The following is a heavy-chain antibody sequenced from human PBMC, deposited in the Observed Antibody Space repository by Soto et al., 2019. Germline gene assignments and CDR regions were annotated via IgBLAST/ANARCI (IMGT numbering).Heavy chain of an antibody. CDR3: ATQSRYCSTTSCYGWWFDP. D-gene: IGHD2-2*01. Sequence: SETLSLTCAVYGESFSGGYWNWIRQSPGKGLEWIGEIDNGRSTNYNPSLKSRVTISVDTSKNQFSLKLTSVTAADTAVYYCATQSRYCSTTSCYGWWFDPWGQGVLVTVSS. CDR2: IDNGRST. CDR1: GESFSGGY. J-gene: IGHJ5*02. V-gene: IGHV4-34*01.